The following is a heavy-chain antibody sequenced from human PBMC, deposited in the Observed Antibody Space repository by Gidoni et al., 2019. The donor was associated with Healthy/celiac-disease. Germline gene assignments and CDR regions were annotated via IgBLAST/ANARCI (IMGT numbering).Heavy chain of an antibody. V-gene: IGHV3-23*01. J-gene: IGHJ5*02. CDR2: SSGSGGST. D-gene: IGHD6-19*01. Sequence: EVQLLESGGGLVQPGGSLRLSCAASGFTFSSYAMSWVRQAPGKGLEWVSASSGSGGSTYYADSVKGRFTISRDNSKNTLYLQMNSLRAEDTAVYYCAMAVAGTSSWFDPWGQGTLVTVSS. CDR1: GFTFSSYA. CDR3: AMAVAGTSSWFDP.